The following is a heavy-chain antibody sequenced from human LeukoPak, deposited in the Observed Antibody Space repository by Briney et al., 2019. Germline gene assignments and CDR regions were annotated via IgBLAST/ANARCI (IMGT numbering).Heavy chain of an antibody. CDR3: ARAHYASSNIKVPFDV. CDR2: INPNSGGT. Sequence: ASVKVSCKASGYTFTGYYMHWARQAPGQGLEWMGWINPNSGGTNYAQKFQGRVTMTRDTSISTAYMELSRLRSDDTAAYYCARAHYASSNIKVPFDVWGKGTTVTVSS. V-gene: IGHV1-2*02. CDR1: GYTFTGYY. J-gene: IGHJ6*04. D-gene: IGHD3-22*01.